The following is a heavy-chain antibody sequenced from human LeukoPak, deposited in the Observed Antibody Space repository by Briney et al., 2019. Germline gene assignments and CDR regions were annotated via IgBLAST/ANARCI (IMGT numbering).Heavy chain of an antibody. CDR1: GFIVSSNY. D-gene: IGHD1-26*01. CDR2: IYSGGST. V-gene: IGHV3-53*04. J-gene: IGHJ6*02. CDR3: ARGLSGSYSDYYYGLDV. Sequence: GGSLRLSCAASGFIVSSNYMSWVRQAPGKGLEWVSVIYSGGSTYYADSVKGRFTISRHNSKNTLYLQMNSLRPEDTAVYYCARGLSGSYSDYYYGLDVWGQGTTVTASS.